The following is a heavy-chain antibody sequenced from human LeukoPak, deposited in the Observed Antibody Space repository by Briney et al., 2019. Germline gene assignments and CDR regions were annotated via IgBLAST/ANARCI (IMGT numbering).Heavy chain of an antibody. D-gene: IGHD3-22*01. Sequence: ASVKVSCKASGYTFTSYGISWVRQAPGQGLEWMGWISAYNGNTNYAQKLQGRVTMTTDTSTSTAYMELRSLRSDATAVYYCARESPFDRAYYYDSSGPTDYYYYGMDVWGQGTTVTVSS. CDR2: ISAYNGNT. V-gene: IGHV1-18*01. J-gene: IGHJ6*02. CDR1: GYTFTSYG. CDR3: ARESPFDRAYYYDSSGPTDYYYYGMDV.